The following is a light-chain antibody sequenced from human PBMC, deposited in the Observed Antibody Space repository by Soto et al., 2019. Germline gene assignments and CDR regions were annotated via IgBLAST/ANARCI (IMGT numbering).Light chain of an antibody. CDR1: SIGVGGYNY. CDR2: EVS. V-gene: IGLV2-8*01. J-gene: IGLJ2*01. CDR3: SSYAGSNNLV. Sequence: QSALTQPPSASGSPGQSVTISCTGTSIGVGGYNYVSWYQQHPGKAPKLMIYEVSQRPSGVPDRFSGSKSGNTASLTVSGLQAEDEADYYCSSYAGSNNLVFGGGTKLTVL.